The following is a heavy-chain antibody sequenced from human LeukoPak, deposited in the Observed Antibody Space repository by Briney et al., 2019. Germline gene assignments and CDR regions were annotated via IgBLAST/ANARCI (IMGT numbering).Heavy chain of an antibody. CDR3: ARENTGSYREFDY. CDR1: GDSNRSYY. Sequence: PSETLSLTCTGSGDSNRSYYWSWLRQPAGKGLEGIGRIYSGGSTNYNPSLKSRVTMSVDSSNHQFSLKLSSVTAADTAVFYCARENTGSYREFDYWGQGTLVTVSS. J-gene: IGHJ4*01. V-gene: IGHV4-4*07. CDR2: IYSGGST. D-gene: IGHD1-26*01.